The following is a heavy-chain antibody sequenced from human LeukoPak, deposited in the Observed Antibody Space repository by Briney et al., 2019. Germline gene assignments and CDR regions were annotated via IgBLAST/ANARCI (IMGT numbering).Heavy chain of an antibody. CDR1: GYTFTSYG. CDR3: VRDGHRLYDYYYYYMDV. Sequence: ASVKVSCKASGYTFTSYGTSWVRQAPGQGLEWMGWISAYNGHTNYTQKLQGRVTMTTDTSTSTAYMELRSLRSDDTAVYFCVRDGHRLYDYYYYYMDVWGKGTTVTVSS. V-gene: IGHV1-18*01. J-gene: IGHJ6*03. CDR2: ISAYNGHT. D-gene: IGHD2-2*02.